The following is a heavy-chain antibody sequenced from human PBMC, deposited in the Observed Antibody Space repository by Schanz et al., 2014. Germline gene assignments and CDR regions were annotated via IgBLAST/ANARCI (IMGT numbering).Heavy chain of an antibody. J-gene: IGHJ3*02. CDR3: TRGGYSYALSAFDI. V-gene: IGHV1-18*01. Sequence: QVQLVQSGAEVKKPGASVKVSCKASGYTFTSHGISWVRQAPGQGLEWMGWITAYNGDTNYALKLQGRVTMTTDTSTGTAYMELRSLRSDDTALYYCTRGGYSYALSAFDIRGQGTMXTVSS. CDR1: GYTFTSHG. CDR2: ITAYNGDT. D-gene: IGHD5-18*01.